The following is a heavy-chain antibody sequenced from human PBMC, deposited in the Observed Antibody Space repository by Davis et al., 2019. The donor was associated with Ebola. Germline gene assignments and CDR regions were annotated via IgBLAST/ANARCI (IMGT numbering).Heavy chain of an antibody. Sequence: ASVKVSCKASGYTFTSYYMHWVRQAPGQGLEWMGIINPSGGSTSYAQKFQGRVTMTRDTSTSTVYMELSSLRSEDTAVYYCARDQGVTVAPPYDAFDIWGQGTMVTVSS. D-gene: IGHD4-11*01. CDR1: GYTFTSYY. CDR2: INPSGGST. CDR3: ARDQGVTVAPPYDAFDI. V-gene: IGHV1-46*01. J-gene: IGHJ3*02.